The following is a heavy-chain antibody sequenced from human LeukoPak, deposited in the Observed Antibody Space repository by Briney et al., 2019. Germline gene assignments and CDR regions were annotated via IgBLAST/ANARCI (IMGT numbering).Heavy chain of an antibody. D-gene: IGHD3-16*01. CDR1: GFTFNNAW. CDR3: TNGGAY. Sequence: GGSLRLSCAASGFTFNNAWMNWVRQSPGKGLKWVGRIKSKSDGGTRDYAAPVKGRFIISRDDSRNTLYLQMNSLKTEDTGVYYCTNGGAYWGQGTLVSVSS. V-gene: IGHV3-15*01. CDR2: IKSKSDGGTR. J-gene: IGHJ4*01.